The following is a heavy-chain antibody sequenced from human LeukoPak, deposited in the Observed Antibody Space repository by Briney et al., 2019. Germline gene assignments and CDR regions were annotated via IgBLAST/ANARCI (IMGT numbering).Heavy chain of an antibody. V-gene: IGHV4-39*01. CDR1: GGSISSSSHY. D-gene: IGHD3-9*01. Sequence: PSETLSLTCNVSGGSISSSSHYWGWIRQPPGRGLEWIVSIYHSGSTYYNPSLKSRVTISVDTSKNQFSLKLSSVTAADTAVFYCARVRMTGYYNYYYYGMDVWGQGITVTVSS. CDR2: IYHSGST. CDR3: ARVRMTGYYNYYYYGMDV. J-gene: IGHJ6*02.